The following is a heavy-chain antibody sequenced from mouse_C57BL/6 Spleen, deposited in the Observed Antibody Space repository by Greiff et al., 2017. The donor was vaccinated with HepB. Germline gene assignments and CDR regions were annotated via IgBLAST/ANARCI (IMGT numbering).Heavy chain of an antibody. CDR2: INPNNGGT. CDR1: GYTFTDYY. D-gene: IGHD1-1*01. J-gene: IGHJ3*01. Sequence: EVQLQQSGPELVKPGASVKISCKASGYTFTDYYMNWVKQSHGKSLEWIGDINPNNGGTSYNQKFKGKATLTVDKSSSTAYMELRSLTSEDSAVYYCARYPLLRSWGFAYWGQGTLVTVSA. V-gene: IGHV1-26*01. CDR3: ARYPLLRSWGFAY.